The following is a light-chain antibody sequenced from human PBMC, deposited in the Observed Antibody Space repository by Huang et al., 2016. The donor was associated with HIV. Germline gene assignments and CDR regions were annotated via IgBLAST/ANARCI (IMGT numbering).Light chain of an antibody. CDR1: QIISSAF. J-gene: IGKJ3*01. CDR3: QQYGYSPLFT. CDR2: GAS. V-gene: IGKV3-20*01. Sequence: EALLTQSPDTLSLSPGERATLSCRASQIISSAFVAWYQQKPGQAPRLLIYGASNRATGSPDMCSGSGSATDFTLIISRLEPEDFAVYYCQQYGYSPLFTFGPGTKVDIK.